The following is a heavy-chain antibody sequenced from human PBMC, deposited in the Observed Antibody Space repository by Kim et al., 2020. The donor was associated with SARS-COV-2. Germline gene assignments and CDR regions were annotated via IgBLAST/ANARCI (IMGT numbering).Heavy chain of an antibody. J-gene: IGHJ4*02. CDR3: AREASIVGSTVDY. CDR1: GFTVSSNY. V-gene: IGHV3-66*01. D-gene: IGHD1-26*01. CDR2: IYSGGST. Sequence: GGSLRLSCAASGFTVSSNYMSWVRQAPGKGLEWVSVIYSGGSTYYADSVKGRFTISRDNSKNTLYLQMNSLRAEDRAVYYCAREASIVGSTVDYWGQGTLGTVS.